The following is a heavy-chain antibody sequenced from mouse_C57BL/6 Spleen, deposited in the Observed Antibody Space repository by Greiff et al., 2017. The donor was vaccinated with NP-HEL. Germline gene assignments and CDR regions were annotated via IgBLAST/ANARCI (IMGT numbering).Heavy chain of an antibody. J-gene: IGHJ4*01. Sequence: EVQLQESGPGLVKPSQTVFLTCTVTGISITTGNYRWSWIRQFPGNKLEWIGYIYYSGTITYNPSLTSRTTITRDTPKNQFFLEMNSLTAEDTATYYCARDEDSSGYYAMDYWGQGTSVTVSS. D-gene: IGHD3-2*02. V-gene: IGHV3-5*01. CDR1: GISITTGNYR. CDR2: IYYSGTI. CDR3: ARDEDSSGYYAMDY.